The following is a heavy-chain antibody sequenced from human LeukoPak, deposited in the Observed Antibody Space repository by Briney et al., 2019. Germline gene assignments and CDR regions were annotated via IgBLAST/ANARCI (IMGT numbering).Heavy chain of an antibody. CDR3: AKDPTYSGYGGLDV. V-gene: IGHV3-30*02. Sequence: PGGSLRLSCAASGFTFSSYGMHWVRQAPGKGLEWVTYIRKDGSNIYYAESVKGRFTISRDNSKNTLYLQMNSLRAEDTAVYYCAKDPTYSGYGGLDVWGKGTTVTVSS. CDR1: GFTFSSYG. D-gene: IGHD5-12*01. J-gene: IGHJ6*04. CDR2: IRKDGSNI.